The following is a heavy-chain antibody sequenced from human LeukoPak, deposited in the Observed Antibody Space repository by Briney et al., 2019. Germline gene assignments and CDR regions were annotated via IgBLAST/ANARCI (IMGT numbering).Heavy chain of an antibody. CDR2: IIPIFGTA. Sequence: GASVKVSCKASGGTFSSYAISWVRQAPGQGLEWMGGIIPIFGTANYAQKFQGRVTITADESTSTAYMELSSLRSEDTAVYYCARARVITFGGVIEPFDYWGQGTLVTVSS. CDR1: GGTFSSYA. D-gene: IGHD3-16*02. CDR3: ARARVITFGGVIEPFDY. J-gene: IGHJ4*02. V-gene: IGHV1-69*13.